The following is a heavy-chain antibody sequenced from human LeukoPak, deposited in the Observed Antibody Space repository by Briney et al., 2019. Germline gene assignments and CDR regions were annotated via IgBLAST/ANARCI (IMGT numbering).Heavy chain of an antibody. CDR3: AKEGYYDSSGYYSD. Sequence: SETLSLTCTVSGGSISSYYWSWIRQPPGKGLEWIGYIYYSGSTNYNPSLKSRVTISVDTSKNQFSLKLSSVTAADTAVYYCAKEGYYDSSGYYSDWGQGTPVTVSS. CDR1: GGSISSYY. V-gene: IGHV4-59*01. J-gene: IGHJ4*02. D-gene: IGHD3-22*01. CDR2: IYYSGST.